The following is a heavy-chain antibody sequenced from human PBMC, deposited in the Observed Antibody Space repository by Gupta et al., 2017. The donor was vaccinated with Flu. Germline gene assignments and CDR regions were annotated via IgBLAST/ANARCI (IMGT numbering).Heavy chain of an antibody. CDR3: ARNIGYCSGGSCYLYYYYGMDV. J-gene: IGHJ6*02. Sequence: QVQLVQSGAEVKKPGASVKVSCKASGYTFTSYDINWVRQATGQGLEWMGWMNPNSGNTGYAQKFQGRVTMTRNTSISTAYMELSSLRSEDTAVYYCARNIGYCSGGSCYLYYYYGMDVWGQGTTVTVSS. CDR1: GYTFTSYD. D-gene: IGHD2-15*01. V-gene: IGHV1-8*01. CDR2: MNPNSGNT.